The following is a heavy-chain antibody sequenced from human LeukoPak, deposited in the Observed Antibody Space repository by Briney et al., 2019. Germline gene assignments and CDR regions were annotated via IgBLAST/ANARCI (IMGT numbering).Heavy chain of an antibody. CDR1: GGSFSGYY. CDR3: ARGYDFWSGYYWHWFDR. J-gene: IGHJ5*02. V-gene: IGHV4-34*01. D-gene: IGHD3-3*01. CDR2: INHSGST. Sequence: PSETLSLTCAVYGGSFSGYYWSWIRQPPGKGLEWIGEINHSGSTNYNPSLKSRVAISLDTSKNQFSQKLSPVNATATGLTYCARGYDFWSGYYWHWFDRWGQGTLVTVSS.